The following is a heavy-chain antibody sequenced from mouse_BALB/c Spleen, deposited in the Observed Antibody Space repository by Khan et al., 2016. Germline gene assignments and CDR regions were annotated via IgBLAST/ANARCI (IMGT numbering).Heavy chain of an antibody. CDR2: ILPGSGST. Sequence: VQLQQSGAELMKPGASVKISCKATGYTFGSYWIEWVKQRPGHGLEGIGDILPGSGSTNYNENLKVMARCSAATSYNADYMPLSSLTSEDSAVYYCARGAYWGLGTLVTVSA. J-gene: IGHJ3*01. CDR3: ARGAY. V-gene: IGHV1-9*01. CDR1: GYTFGSYW.